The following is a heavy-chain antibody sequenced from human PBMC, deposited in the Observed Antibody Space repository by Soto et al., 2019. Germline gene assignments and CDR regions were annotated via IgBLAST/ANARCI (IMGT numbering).Heavy chain of an antibody. Sequence: ESGGGLVQPGGSLRLSCAASGFTFSDYWMSWVRQAPGKGLEWVANINQDASARNYAGSVKGRFTISRENARDSLYLQMNRLRDEDTAVYYCARVGDCGDRHCDCWGQGTLVTVSS. CDR2: INQDASAR. V-gene: IGHV3-7*01. CDR3: ARVGDCGDRHCDC. CDR1: GFTFSDYW. D-gene: IGHD4-17*01. J-gene: IGHJ4*02.